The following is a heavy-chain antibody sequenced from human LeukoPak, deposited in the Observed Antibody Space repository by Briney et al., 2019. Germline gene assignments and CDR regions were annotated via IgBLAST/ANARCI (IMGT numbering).Heavy chain of an antibody. D-gene: IGHD4-17*01. V-gene: IGHV4-39*01. CDR3: ARRDYGEPFDY. J-gene: IGHJ4*02. Sequence: SETLSLTCTISGDSISSRSYYWGWIRQPPGKALEWVGNIYYGGSTYYNPSLKSRVTISVDTSKNQFSLKVTSVTAADTAVYYCARRDYGEPFDYWGQGALVTVSS. CDR2: IYYGGST. CDR1: GDSISSRSYY.